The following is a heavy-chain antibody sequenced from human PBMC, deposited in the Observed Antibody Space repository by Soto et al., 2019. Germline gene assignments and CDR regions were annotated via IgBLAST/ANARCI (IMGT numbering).Heavy chain of an antibody. J-gene: IGHJ4*02. CDR1: GFTFSSYA. V-gene: IGHV3-30-3*01. CDR3: ARDWWGGSGKINYFDY. Sequence: GGSLRLSCAASGFTFSSYAMHWVRQAPGKGLEWVAVISYDGSNKYYADSVKGRFTISRDNSKNTLYLQMNSLRAEDTAVYYCARDWWGGSGKINYFDYWGQGTLVTVSS. D-gene: IGHD3-10*01. CDR2: ISYDGSNK.